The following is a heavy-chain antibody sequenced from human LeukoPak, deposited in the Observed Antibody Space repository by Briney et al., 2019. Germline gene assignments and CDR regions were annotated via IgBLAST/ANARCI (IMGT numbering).Heavy chain of an antibody. V-gene: IGHV4-59*02. CDR3: ARGSIAAPGDFDY. J-gene: IGHJ4*02. CDR2: VYYSGRT. CDR1: GASVRSYY. D-gene: IGHD6-13*01. Sequence: PSETLSLTCTVSGASVRSYYWNWIRQPPGKTLEWIGYVYYSGRTNYNPSLTVKSRLTISIDTSKNQFSLKLTSVTAADTAVYYCARGSIAAPGDFDYWGQGTLVTVSS.